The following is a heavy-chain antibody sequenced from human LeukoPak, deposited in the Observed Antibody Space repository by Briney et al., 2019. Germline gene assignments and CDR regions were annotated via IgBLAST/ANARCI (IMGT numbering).Heavy chain of an antibody. V-gene: IGHV4-4*07. CDR2: MYTSGIT. J-gene: IGHJ4*02. D-gene: IGHD1-7*01. CDR1: GDSFSSYF. Sequence: PSETLSLTCTVSGDSFSSYFWSWIRQPAGKGLEWIGRMYTSGITNSNPSLKSRVTMSVDTSKNQFSLNLTSATAADTAVYYCAREITGTRGVDYWGQGILVTVSS. CDR3: AREITGTRGVDY.